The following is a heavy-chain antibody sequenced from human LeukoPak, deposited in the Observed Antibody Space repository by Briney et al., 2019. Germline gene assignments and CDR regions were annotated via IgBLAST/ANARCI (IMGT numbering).Heavy chain of an antibody. V-gene: IGHV4-34*01. CDR3: ARGRIIAVAGNFDY. CDR1: GGSFSGYY. CDR2: INHSGRT. D-gene: IGHD6-19*01. J-gene: IGHJ4*02. Sequence: PSETLSLTCAVYGGSFSGYYWSWIRQPPGKGLEWIGEINHSGRTNYNPSLKSRVTISVDTSKNQFSLKLSSVTAADTAVYYCARGRIIAVAGNFDYWGQGTLVTVSS.